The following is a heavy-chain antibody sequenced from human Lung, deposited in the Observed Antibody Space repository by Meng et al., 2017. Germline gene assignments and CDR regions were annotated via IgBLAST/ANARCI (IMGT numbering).Heavy chain of an antibody. D-gene: IGHD4-11*01. CDR1: GGSFSDYY. CDR3: ARGPTTMAHDFDY. Sequence: QVQIQQCGAGLLKPSETLSLTCVVSGGSFSDYYWSWIRQPPGKGLEWIGEINHSGSTNYNPSLESRATISVDTSQNNLSLKLSSVTAADSAVYYCARGPTTMAHDFDYWGQGTLVTVSS. V-gene: IGHV4-34*01. CDR2: INHSGST. J-gene: IGHJ4*02.